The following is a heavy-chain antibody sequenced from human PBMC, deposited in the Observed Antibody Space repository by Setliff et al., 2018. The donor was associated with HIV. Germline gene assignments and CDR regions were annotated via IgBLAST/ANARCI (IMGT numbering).Heavy chain of an antibody. V-gene: IGHV2-5*02. CDR3: AHTQNYYDSSGYFFDY. D-gene: IGHD3-22*01. J-gene: IGHJ4*02. Sequence: TLSLTCGVSGYSLTSGYYWGWIRQPPGKGLEWLGIIYRDDDKRYSPSLKSRLTITKDTSKNQVVLTMTNMDPVDTATYYCAHTQNYYDSSGYFFDYLGQGTLVTVSS. CDR1: GYSLTSGYY. CDR2: IYRDDDK.